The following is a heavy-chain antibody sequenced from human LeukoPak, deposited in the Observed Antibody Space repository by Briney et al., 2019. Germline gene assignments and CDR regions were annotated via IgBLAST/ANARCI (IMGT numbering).Heavy chain of an antibody. V-gene: IGHV4-61*02. J-gene: IGHJ4*02. CDR1: GGSISSGSYY. D-gene: IGHD2-2*01. CDR3: ARERSAGPYCSSTSCYAFDY. CDR2: IYTSGST. Sequence: PSETLSLTCTVSGGSISSGSYYWRWLRQPAGRGLEWLGRIYTSGSTNYNPSLKSRVTISVDTSKNQFSLKLSSVTAADTAVYYCARERSAGPYCSSTSCYAFDYWGQGTLVTVSS.